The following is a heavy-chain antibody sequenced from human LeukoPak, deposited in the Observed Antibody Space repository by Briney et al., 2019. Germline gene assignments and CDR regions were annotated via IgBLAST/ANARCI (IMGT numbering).Heavy chain of an antibody. CDR2: INPSGGST. CDR3: ARVWFGEGDKDLFDY. J-gene: IGHJ4*02. V-gene: IGHV1-46*01. CDR1: GYTFTSYY. Sequence: ASVKVSCKASGYTFTSYYMHWVRQAPGQGLEWMGIINPSGGSTSYAQKFQGRVTMTRDTSTSPVYMELSSLRSEDTAVYYCARVWFGEGDKDLFDYWGQGTLVTVSS. D-gene: IGHD3-10*01.